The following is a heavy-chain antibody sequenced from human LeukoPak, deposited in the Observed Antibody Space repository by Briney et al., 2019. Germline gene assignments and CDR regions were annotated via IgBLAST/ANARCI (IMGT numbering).Heavy chain of an antibody. Sequence: GASVKVSCKASGYTFTVYYMHWVRQAPGQGLEWMGCITPNSSGTNYAQKFPVRVTMTRDTSISKAYMELGRLRSDDTAVYYCARGSVRYDSSGLNWFDPWGQGTLVTVSS. V-gene: IGHV1-2*02. CDR3: ARGSVRYDSSGLNWFDP. J-gene: IGHJ5*02. D-gene: IGHD3-22*01. CDR2: ITPNSSGT. CDR1: GYTFTVYY.